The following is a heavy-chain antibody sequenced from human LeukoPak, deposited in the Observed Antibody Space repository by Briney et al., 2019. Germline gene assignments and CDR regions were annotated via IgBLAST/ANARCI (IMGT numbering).Heavy chain of an antibody. Sequence: GGSLRLSCAASGFTFNTYTMNWVRQAPGKGLEWVSSISSSSTYTYYADSVKGRFTISRDNAKNSLYLQMNSLRAEDTAVYYCARENYDFWSGYDYWGQGTLVTVSS. D-gene: IGHD3-3*01. CDR2: ISSSSTYT. CDR3: ARENYDFWSGYDY. V-gene: IGHV3-21*01. CDR1: GFTFNTYT. J-gene: IGHJ4*02.